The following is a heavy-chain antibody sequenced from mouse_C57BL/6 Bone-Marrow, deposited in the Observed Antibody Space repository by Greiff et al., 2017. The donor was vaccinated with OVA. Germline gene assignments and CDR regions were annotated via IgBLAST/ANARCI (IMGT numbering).Heavy chain of an antibody. J-gene: IGHJ4*01. CDR2: IWTGGRT. CDR1: GFSLTSYA. Sequence: QVQLKESGPGLVAPSQSLSITCTVSGFSLTSYAISWVRQPPGKGLEWLGVIWTGGRTNYNSALKSRLSISKDNSKSQVFLKMNSLQTDDTARYYCARRGYGRYYAMDYWGQGTSVTVSS. D-gene: IGHD2-10*02. CDR3: ARRGYGRYYAMDY. V-gene: IGHV2-9-1*01.